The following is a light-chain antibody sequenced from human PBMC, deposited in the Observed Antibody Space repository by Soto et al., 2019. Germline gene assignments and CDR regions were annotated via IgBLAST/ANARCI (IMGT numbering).Light chain of an antibody. J-gene: IGKJ1*01. Sequence: EIVMTQSPGTLSLSPGERATLSCRASQSVSSSYLAWYQQKPGQAPRLVIFDASIRATGIPDRFSGSGSGTDFTLTISRLEPEDFAVYYCQQYGLSPRTFGRGTKVDI. CDR1: QSVSSSY. CDR2: DAS. V-gene: IGKV3-20*01. CDR3: QQYGLSPRT.